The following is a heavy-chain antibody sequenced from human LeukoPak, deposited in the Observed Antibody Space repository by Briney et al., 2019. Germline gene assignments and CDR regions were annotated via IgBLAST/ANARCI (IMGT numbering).Heavy chain of an antibody. V-gene: IGHV3-72*01. CDR2: TRNKANSYTT. Sequence: GGSLRLSCAASGFTFSDHYMDWVRQAPGKGLEWVGRTRNKANSYTTEYAASVKGRFTISRDDSKNSLYLQMNSLKTEDTAVYYCASGRGAFDYWGQGTLVTVSS. CDR1: GFTFSDHY. CDR3: ASGRGAFDY. D-gene: IGHD2-15*01. J-gene: IGHJ4*02.